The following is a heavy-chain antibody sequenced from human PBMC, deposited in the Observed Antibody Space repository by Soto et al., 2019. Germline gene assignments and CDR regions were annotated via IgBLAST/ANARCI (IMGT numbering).Heavy chain of an antibody. Sequence: PSETLSLTCTVSGGSISSYYWSWIRQPPGKGLEWIGYIYYSGSTNYNPSLKSRVTISVDTSKNQFSLKLSSVTAADTAVYYCARGQYDILTGYYSKGLFLYFDYWGQGTLVTVSS. J-gene: IGHJ4*02. D-gene: IGHD3-9*01. CDR2: IYYSGST. V-gene: IGHV4-59*01. CDR3: ARGQYDILTGYYSKGLFLYFDY. CDR1: GGSISSYY.